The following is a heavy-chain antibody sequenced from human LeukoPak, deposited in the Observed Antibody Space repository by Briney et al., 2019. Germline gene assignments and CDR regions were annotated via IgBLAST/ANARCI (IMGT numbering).Heavy chain of an antibody. CDR1: RFTFSTYW. J-gene: IGHJ6*02. CDR2: IKQDGSEN. Sequence: GGALRLSCVASRFTFSTYWMSWVRQAPGKGLEWVANIKQDGSENYYVDSVKGRFTIPRDNAKNSLYLQMNSLRVEDTAVYYCARQIKSRTTVVDYYYYYGMDVWGQGTTVTVSS. V-gene: IGHV3-7*01. CDR3: ARQIKSRTTVVDYYYYYGMDV. D-gene: IGHD4-4*01.